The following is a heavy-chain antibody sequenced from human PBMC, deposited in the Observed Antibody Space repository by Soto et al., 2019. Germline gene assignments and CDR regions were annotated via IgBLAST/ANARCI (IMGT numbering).Heavy chain of an antibody. CDR3: AGFKEGKIVGLRWLDP. D-gene: IGHD3-16*02. CDR2: ISDTGRTI. J-gene: IGHJ5*02. CDR1: GVDFRGSY. Sequence: HLEASGGGLVEPGGSLRLTCVGSGVDFRGSYMNWIRQAPGKGLEWISYISDTGRTIHYADSVKGRFVISRDNSRDSLYLQMNDLRADDTAIYYCAGFKEGKIVGLRWLDPWGQGTRVTVSS. V-gene: IGHV3-11*01.